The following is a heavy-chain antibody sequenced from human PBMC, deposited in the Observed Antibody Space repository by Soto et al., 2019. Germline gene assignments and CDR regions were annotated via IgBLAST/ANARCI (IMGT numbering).Heavy chain of an antibody. CDR1: GFTVTNNH. Sequence: GSLRLSCAASGFTVTNNHISWVRQAPGTGLEWVSVIYSDGTTYYADSVKGRFTISRDNSKNTLYLQMNSLRAEDTAVYYCARDLSYSGSRGRLKYFDCWGQGTLVTVSS. CDR3: ARDLSYSGSRGRLKYFDC. V-gene: IGHV3-66*01. J-gene: IGHJ4*02. D-gene: IGHD3-10*01. CDR2: IYSDGTT.